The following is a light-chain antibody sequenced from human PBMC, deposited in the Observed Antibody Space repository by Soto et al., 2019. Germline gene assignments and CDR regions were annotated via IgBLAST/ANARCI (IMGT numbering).Light chain of an antibody. CDR3: QQYDTYWT. V-gene: IGKV1-5*03. CDR2: KAS. J-gene: IGKJ1*01. Sequence: DIQMTQSPSTLSASVGDRVTITCRASQSINNWLAWYQQKPGKAPKLLIYKASNLDIGVPSRFSGSGSGTEFTITISSLQPDYVATYYCQQYDTYWTFGQGTKVEIK. CDR1: QSINNW.